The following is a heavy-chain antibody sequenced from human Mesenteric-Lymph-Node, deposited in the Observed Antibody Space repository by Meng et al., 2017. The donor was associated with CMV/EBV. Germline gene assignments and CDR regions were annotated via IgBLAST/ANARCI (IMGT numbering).Heavy chain of an antibody. D-gene: IGHD3-9*01. CDR3: ARVYLTHYYGMDV. Sequence: GGSLRLSCAASGFTFSSYWMSWVRQAPGKGLEWVANIKQDGSEKYYVDSVKGRFSISRDNAKNTLYLQMNSLRDEDTAVYYCARVYLTHYYGMDVWGQGTTVTVSS. V-gene: IGHV3-7*03. CDR1: GFTFSSYW. J-gene: IGHJ6*02. CDR2: IKQDGSEK.